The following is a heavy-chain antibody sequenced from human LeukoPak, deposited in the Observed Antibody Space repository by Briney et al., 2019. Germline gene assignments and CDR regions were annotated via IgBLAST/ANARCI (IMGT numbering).Heavy chain of an antibody. CDR3: ARVSWFPGTSYYYMDV. Sequence: SETLSLTCTVSGGSTSSYYWSWIRQPPGKGLEWFGYVSDSGTTNYNPSLKSRVTISVDASKIQFSLKLSSVTAADTAVYYCARVSWFPGTSYYYMDVWGKGTTVTVSS. J-gene: IGHJ6*03. D-gene: IGHD1-1*01. CDR2: VSDSGTT. V-gene: IGHV4-59*01. CDR1: GGSTSSYY.